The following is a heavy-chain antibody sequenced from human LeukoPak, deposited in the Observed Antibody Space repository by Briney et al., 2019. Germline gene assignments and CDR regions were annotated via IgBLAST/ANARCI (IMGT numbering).Heavy chain of an antibody. J-gene: IGHJ3*02. V-gene: IGHV3-23*01. D-gene: IGHD3-22*01. CDR1: GFTFSTYA. Sequence: GGSLRLSCAAPGFTFSTYAMSWVRQAPGKGLEWVSAISGSGGSTYYADSVKGRFTISRDNSKKTLYLQMNSLRAEDTAVYYCAKPLDITMIVGXXXDIWGQGTLVTVSS. CDR2: ISGSGGST. CDR3: AKPLDITMIVGXXXDI.